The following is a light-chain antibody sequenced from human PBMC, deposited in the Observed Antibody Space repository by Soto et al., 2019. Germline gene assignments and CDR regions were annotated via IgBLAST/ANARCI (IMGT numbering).Light chain of an antibody. Sequence: DIQMTQSPSTVSATVGDRVTITCRASQSISSLLAWYQQKPGKAPKLLIYDASSLESGVPSRFSGSGSGTEFALTISSLQPDDFSTYYCQQYNGYSRTFGQGTKVDIK. CDR2: DAS. CDR1: QSISSL. V-gene: IGKV1-5*01. J-gene: IGKJ1*01. CDR3: QQYNGYSRT.